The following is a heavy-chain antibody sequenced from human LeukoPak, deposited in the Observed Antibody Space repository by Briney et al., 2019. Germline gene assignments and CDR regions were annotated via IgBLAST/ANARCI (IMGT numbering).Heavy chain of an antibody. CDR1: GDTFSSYA. V-gene: IGHV1-69*13. CDR2: IIPIFGTA. D-gene: IGHD3-22*01. Sequence: ASVKVSCKASGDTFSSYAISWVRQAPGQGLEWMGGIIPIFGTANYAQKFQGRVTITADESTSTAYMELSSLRSEDTAVYYCARDVRPSSGPDNWFDPWGQGTLVTVSS. CDR3: ARDVRPSSGPDNWFDP. J-gene: IGHJ5*02.